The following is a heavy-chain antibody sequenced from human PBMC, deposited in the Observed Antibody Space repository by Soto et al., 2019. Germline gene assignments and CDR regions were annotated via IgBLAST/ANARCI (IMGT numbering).Heavy chain of an antibody. CDR3: AKDWGYYDFWSGYPTGFDY. CDR1: GFTFSSYA. D-gene: IGHD3-3*01. CDR2: ISGSGGST. V-gene: IGHV3-23*01. Sequence: EVQLLESGGGLVQLGGSLRLSCAASGFTFSSYAMSWVRQAPGKGLEWVSAISGSGGSTYYADSVKGRFTISRDNSKNTLYLQMNSLRAEDTAVYYCAKDWGYYDFWSGYPTGFDYWGQGTLVTVSS. J-gene: IGHJ4*02.